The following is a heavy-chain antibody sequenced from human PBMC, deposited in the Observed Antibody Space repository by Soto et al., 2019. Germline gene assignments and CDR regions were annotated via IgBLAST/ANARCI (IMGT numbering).Heavy chain of an antibody. J-gene: IGHJ6*02. CDR3: VTSWVGDYDYYGMTV. CDR1: SGSISSSNW. V-gene: IGHV4-4*02. CDR2: IYHSGST. Sequence: QVQLQESGPGLVKPSGTLSLTCVVSSGSISSSNWWSWVRQPPGKGLEWIGEIYHSGSTNYNPSLKSRVTILVDKSKNQFSLRLTSVTAADTAVYYCVTSWVGDYDYYGMTVWGQGTTVTVSS. D-gene: IGHD6-13*01.